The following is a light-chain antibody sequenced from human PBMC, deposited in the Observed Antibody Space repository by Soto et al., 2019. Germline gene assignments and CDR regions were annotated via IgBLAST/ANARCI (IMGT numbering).Light chain of an antibody. J-gene: IGKJ4*01. CDR2: AAS. CDR3: PQSYSTPLT. CDR1: QSISSY. V-gene: IGKV1-39*01. Sequence: DIQMTQSPSSLSASVGDRVTITCRASQSISSYLNWYQQKPWKAPKLLIYAASSFQSGVPSRFSGSGSGTDFTLTISSLQPEDFATYYCPQSYSTPLTFGGGTKVDI.